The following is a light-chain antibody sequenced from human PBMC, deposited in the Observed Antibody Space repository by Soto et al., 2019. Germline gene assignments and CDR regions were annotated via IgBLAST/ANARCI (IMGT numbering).Light chain of an antibody. Sequence: DIVMTQSPDSLAVSLGERATINCKSSQSVLHSPNNKNYLAWYQQKPRQPPRLLLYWASTRESGVPDRFSGSGSGTDLTLTISNLQAEDVAVYYCQQYYISPYTFGQGTKLEIK. J-gene: IGKJ2*01. V-gene: IGKV4-1*01. CDR1: QSVLHSPNNKNY. CDR2: WAS. CDR3: QQYYISPYT.